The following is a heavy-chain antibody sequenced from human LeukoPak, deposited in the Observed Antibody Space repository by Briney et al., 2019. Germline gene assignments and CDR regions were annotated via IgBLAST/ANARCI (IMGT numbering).Heavy chain of an antibody. Sequence: PGGSLRLSCAGSGFTVSSNYMSWVRQAPGKGLEWVSVIYSGGSTYYADSVKGRFTISRDNSKNTLYLQMNSLRAEDTAVYYCARNHYYDSSGYYYYYYYMDVWGKGTTVTVSS. CDR1: GFTVSSNY. J-gene: IGHJ6*03. CDR3: ARNHYYDSSGYYYYYYYMDV. CDR2: IYSGGST. V-gene: IGHV3-53*01. D-gene: IGHD3-22*01.